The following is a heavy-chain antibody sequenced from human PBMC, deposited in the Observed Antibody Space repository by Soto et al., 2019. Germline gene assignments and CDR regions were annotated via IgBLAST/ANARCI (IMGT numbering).Heavy chain of an antibody. V-gene: IGHV3-74*01. CDR1: GFTFSNYF. J-gene: IGHJ4*02. CDR2: INDDGSTT. CDR3: ARDKSGPADY. D-gene: IGHD5-12*01. Sequence: GGSLRLSCEGSGFTFSNYFMHWVRQAPGKGLVWVSRINDDGSTTHYADSVKGRFTVSRDNAKNTVYLLMNNLRSEDTAVYYCARDKSGPADYWGQGTLVTVSS.